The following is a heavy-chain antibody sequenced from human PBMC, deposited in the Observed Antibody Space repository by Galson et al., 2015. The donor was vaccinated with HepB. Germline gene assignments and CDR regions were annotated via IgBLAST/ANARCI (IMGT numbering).Heavy chain of an antibody. V-gene: IGHV3-23*01. CDR3: AKDLPPATPYIWFDP. Sequence: SLRLSCAASGFTFTSYAMSRVRQAPGKGLEWVSTISGDSDTIKYADSVKGRFTISRDDSKNTLFLQMNNLRVEDTAIYYCAKDLPPATPYIWFDPWGQGTLVAVSS. CDR2: ISGDSDTI. D-gene: IGHD2-15*01. CDR1: GFTFTSYA. J-gene: IGHJ5*02.